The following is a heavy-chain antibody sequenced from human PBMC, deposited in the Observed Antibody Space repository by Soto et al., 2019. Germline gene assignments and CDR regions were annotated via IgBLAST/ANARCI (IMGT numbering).Heavy chain of an antibody. D-gene: IGHD1-1*01. CDR1: GFTFSSYS. V-gene: IGHV3-21*01. CDR2: ISSSSSYI. J-gene: IGHJ3*02. Sequence: ESGGGLVKPGGSLRLSCAASGFTFSSYSMNWVRQAPGKGLEWVSSISSSSSYIYYADSVKGRFTISRDNAKNSLYLQMNSLKAEDTAVYYCARDNRNLDDAFDIWGQGTMVTVSS. CDR3: ARDNRNLDDAFDI.